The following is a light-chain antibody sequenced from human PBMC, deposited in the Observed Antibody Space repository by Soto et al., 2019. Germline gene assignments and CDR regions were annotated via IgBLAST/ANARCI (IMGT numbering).Light chain of an antibody. V-gene: IGLV2-14*01. J-gene: IGLJ1*01. CDR3: SSYTGSSTYV. Sequence: QSVLTQPASVSGSPGQSITISCTGTSGDVGGYNYVSWYQQHPGKAPKLMIYDVSNRPSGVSNRFSGSKSGNTASLTFSGLQAEDEADYYCSSYTGSSTYVFGTGTKVTVL. CDR1: SGDVGGYNY. CDR2: DVS.